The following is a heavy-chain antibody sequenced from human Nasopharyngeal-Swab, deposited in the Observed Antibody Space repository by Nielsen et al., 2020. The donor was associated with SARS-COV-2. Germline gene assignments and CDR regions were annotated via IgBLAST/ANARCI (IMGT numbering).Heavy chain of an antibody. J-gene: IGHJ4*02. CDR2: IKEDGGEK. CDR1: GFTFSSYE. CDR3: ARGNWNLDF. V-gene: IGHV3-7*03. Sequence: LRLSCAASGFTFSSYEMNWVRQAPGKGLEWVANIKEDGGEKYYVDSVKGRFTISRDNAKNSLHLQMNSLRAEDTALYYCARGNWNLDFWGQGTLVTVSS. D-gene: IGHD1-1*01.